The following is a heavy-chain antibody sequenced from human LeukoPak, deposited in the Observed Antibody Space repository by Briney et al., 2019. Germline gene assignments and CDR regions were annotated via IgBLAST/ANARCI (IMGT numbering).Heavy chain of an antibody. CDR1: GYIFANYG. CDR2: ISVYSDVS. Sequence: ASVKVSCKASGYIFANYGITWVRQAPGRGLEWMGWISVYSDVSNHAQNLQGRLTMTPDTSTTTAYMELRSLRADDTAVYYCARDLGLAATEAGYWGQGTLVTVSS. CDR3: ARDLGLAATEAGY. J-gene: IGHJ4*02. D-gene: IGHD6-13*01. V-gene: IGHV1-18*01.